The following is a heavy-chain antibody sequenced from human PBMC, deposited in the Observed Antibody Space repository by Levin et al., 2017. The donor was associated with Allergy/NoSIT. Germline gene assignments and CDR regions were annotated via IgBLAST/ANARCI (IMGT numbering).Heavy chain of an antibody. V-gene: IGHV1-2*02. J-gene: IGHJ2*01. CDR2: INPNSGDT. Sequence: RASVKVSCQASGSPFSGYYMHWVRQAPGQGPEWMGWINPNSGDTNYAQKFQGRVTMTRDTSIRTAYMELSSLRSDDTAMYYCAQMGSVVRYFHLWGRGTLVTVSS. CDR3: AQMGSVVRYFHL. CDR1: GSPFSGYY. D-gene: IGHD4-23*01.